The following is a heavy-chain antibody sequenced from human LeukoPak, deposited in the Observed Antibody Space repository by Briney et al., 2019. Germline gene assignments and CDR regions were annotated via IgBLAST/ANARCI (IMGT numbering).Heavy chain of an antibody. J-gene: IGHJ1*01. CDR2: IIADSGGA. D-gene: IGHD3-10*01. Sequence: GASVKVSCKASGYTFTDYFIHWVRQAPGQGPEWMGWIIADSGGANYAQKSQGRVTRTRDTSISTAYMELSRLRSADTAVYYCATITLVRGVTRFNEYFQHWGQGTLVTVSS. CDR1: GYTFTDYF. V-gene: IGHV1-2*02. CDR3: ATITLVRGVTRFNEYFQH.